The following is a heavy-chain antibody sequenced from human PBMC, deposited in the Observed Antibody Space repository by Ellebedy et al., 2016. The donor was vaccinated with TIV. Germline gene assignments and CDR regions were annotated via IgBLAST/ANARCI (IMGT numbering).Heavy chain of an antibody. Sequence: ASVQVSCKASGHILMDLSMHWVRQAPGKGLEWMGGFDPEDGDTSYARKFRGRVTMTEDTSTDTADLERNSVRFEDPALYYCAREKGRVGWNWFDPWGQGTLVTVSS. J-gene: IGHJ5*02. V-gene: IGHV1-24*01. CDR2: FDPEDGDT. D-gene: IGHD1-26*01. CDR1: GHILMDLS. CDR3: AREKGRVGWNWFDP.